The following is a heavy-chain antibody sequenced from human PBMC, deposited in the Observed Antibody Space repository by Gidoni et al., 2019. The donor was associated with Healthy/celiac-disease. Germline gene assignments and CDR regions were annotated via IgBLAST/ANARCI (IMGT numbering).Heavy chain of an antibody. D-gene: IGHD2-15*01. V-gene: IGHV5-51*03. CDR3: ARRYCSGGSCPAPFDY. J-gene: IGHJ4*02. Sequence: EVQLVQSGAEVKKPGESLKISCKGSGYSFTSYWIGWVRQMPGKGLEWMGIIYPGDSDTRSSPSFQGQVTISADKSISTAYLQWSSLKASDTAMYYCARRYCSGGSCPAPFDYWGQGTLVTVSS. CDR1: GYSFTSYW. CDR2: IYPGDSDT.